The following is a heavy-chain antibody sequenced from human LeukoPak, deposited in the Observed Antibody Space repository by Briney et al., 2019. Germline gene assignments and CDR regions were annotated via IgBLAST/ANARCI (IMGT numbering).Heavy chain of an antibody. D-gene: IGHD3-3*01. CDR2: IYYSGST. CDR1: GGSISSSSYY. Sequence: PSETLSLTCTVSGGSISSSSYYWGWIRQPPGKGLEWIGSIYYSGSTYYNPSLKSRVTISVDTSKNQFSLKLSSVTAADTAVYYCARSPTYYDFWSGYNKGGYFDYWGQGTLVTVSS. CDR3: ARSPTYYDFWSGYNKGGYFDY. J-gene: IGHJ4*02. V-gene: IGHV4-39*01.